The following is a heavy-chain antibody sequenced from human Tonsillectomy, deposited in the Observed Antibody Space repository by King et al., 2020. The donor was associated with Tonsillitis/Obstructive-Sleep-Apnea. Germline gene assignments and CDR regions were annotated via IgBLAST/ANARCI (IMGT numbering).Heavy chain of an antibody. CDR3: SAFDI. CDR1: GFTCSSYS. V-gene: IGHV3-48*02. Sequence: VQLVESGGGLVQPGGSLRLSCSASGFTCSSYSMNWVRQAPGKGLEWGSYISSSSSTIYYADSVKGRFTISRNNAKNSLYLQMNSLRDEDTAVYYCSAFDIWGQGTMVTVSS. CDR2: ISSSSSTI. J-gene: IGHJ3*02.